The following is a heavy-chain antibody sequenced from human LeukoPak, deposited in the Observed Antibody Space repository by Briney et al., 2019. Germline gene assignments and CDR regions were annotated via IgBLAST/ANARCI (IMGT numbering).Heavy chain of an antibody. V-gene: IGHV3-30*18. J-gene: IGHJ6*04. Sequence: AGSLRLSCAASGFTFSSYGMHWVRQAPGKGLEWVAVISYDGSNKYYADSVKGRFTISRDNSKNTLYLQMNSLRAEDTAVYYCAKASVGYGMDVWGKGSTVTV. CDR2: ISYDGSNK. CDR3: AKASVGYGMDV. D-gene: IGHD4-23*01. CDR1: GFTFSSYG.